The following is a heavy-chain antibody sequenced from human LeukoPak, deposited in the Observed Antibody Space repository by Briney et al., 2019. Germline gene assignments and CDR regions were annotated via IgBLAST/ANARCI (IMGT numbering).Heavy chain of an antibody. J-gene: IGHJ3*02. V-gene: IGHV3-21*01. CDR3: ARVQFGGGSRKSSDAFDI. CDR2: ISSSSSYI. CDR1: GFTFSSYS. Sequence: GGSLRLSCAASGFTFSSYSMNWVRQAPGKGLEWVSSISSSSSYIYYADSVKGRFTISRDNAKNSLYLQMNSLRAEDTAVYYCARVQFGGGSRKSSDAFDIWGRGTMVTVSS. D-gene: IGHD2-15*01.